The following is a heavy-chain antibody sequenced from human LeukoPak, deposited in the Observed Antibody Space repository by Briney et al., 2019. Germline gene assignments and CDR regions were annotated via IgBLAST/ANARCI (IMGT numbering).Heavy chain of an antibody. Sequence: GRSLRLSCAASGFTFSSYGMHWVRQAPGKGLEWVAVISYDGSNKYYADSVKGRFTISRDNSKNTLYLQMNSLRAEDTAVYYCAKEMYYYDSSGYAFDIWGQGTMVTVPS. CDR1: GFTFSSYG. V-gene: IGHV3-30*18. CDR2: ISYDGSNK. D-gene: IGHD3-22*01. CDR3: AKEMYYYDSSGYAFDI. J-gene: IGHJ3*02.